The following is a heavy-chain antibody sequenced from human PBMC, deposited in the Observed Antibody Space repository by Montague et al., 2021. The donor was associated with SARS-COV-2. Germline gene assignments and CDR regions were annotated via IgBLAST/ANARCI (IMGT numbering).Heavy chain of an antibody. V-gene: IGHV4-31*03. CDR1: GGSISSSSYY. J-gene: IGHJ6*02. Sequence: TLSLTCTVSGGSISSSSYYWGWIRQPPGKGLEWIGYIYYSGSTYYNPSLKSRVTISVDTSKNQFSLKLSSVTAADTAVYYCARDRGYFDWLFHSDYYYYGMDVWGQGTTVTVSS. D-gene: IGHD3-9*01. CDR2: IYYSGST. CDR3: ARDRGYFDWLFHSDYYYYGMDV.